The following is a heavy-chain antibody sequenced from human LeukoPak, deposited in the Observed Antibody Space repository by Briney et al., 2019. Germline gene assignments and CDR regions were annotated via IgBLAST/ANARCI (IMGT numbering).Heavy chain of an antibody. D-gene: IGHD6-19*01. CDR2: INHSGST. V-gene: IGHV4-34*01. J-gene: IGHJ2*01. CDR3: ARVLEGSSGQHWYFDL. CDR1: GGSFSGYY. Sequence: AETLSLTCAVYGGSFSGYYWSWIRQPPGKGLEWIGEINHSGSTNYNPSLKSRVTISVGTSKNQFSLRLSSVTAADTAVYYCARVLEGSSGQHWYFDLWGRGTLVTVSS.